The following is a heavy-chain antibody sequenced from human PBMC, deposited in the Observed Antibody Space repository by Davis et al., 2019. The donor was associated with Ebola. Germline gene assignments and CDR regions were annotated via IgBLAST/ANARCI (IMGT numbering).Heavy chain of an antibody. D-gene: IGHD3-22*01. CDR3: ARVVVIPPGVVGFDY. V-gene: IGHV3-9*01. CDR1: GFTFDDYA. Sequence: SLKISCAASGFTFDDYAMHWVRQAPGKGLEWVSGISWNSGSIGYADSVKGRFTISRDNAKNTLYLQMNSLRAEDTAVYYCARVVVIPPGVVGFDYWGQGTLVTVSS. J-gene: IGHJ4*02. CDR2: ISWNSGSI.